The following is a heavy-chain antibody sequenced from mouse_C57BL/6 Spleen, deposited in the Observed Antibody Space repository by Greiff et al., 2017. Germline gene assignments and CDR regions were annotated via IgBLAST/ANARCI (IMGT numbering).Heavy chain of an antibody. Sequence: QVQLQQPGAELVMPGASVKLSCKASGYTFTSYWMHWVKQRPGQGLEWIGEIDPSDSYTNYNQKFKGKSTLTVDKSSSTAYMQLISLTSEDSAVYNCARHGLEELAMDYWGQGTSVTVSS. CDR3: ARHGLEELAMDY. D-gene: IGHD1-1*01. CDR2: IDPSDSYT. CDR1: GYTFTSYW. J-gene: IGHJ4*01. V-gene: IGHV1-69*01.